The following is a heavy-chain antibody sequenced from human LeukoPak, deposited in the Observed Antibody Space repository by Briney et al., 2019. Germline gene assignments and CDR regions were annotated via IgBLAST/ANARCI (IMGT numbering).Heavy chain of an antibody. Sequence: PGGSLRLSCAASGFTFSSYAMSWVRQAPGKGLEWVSGISSGGSGILYADSVKGRFTLSRDNAKNTLSLQMNNLRAEDTAVYFCAKKGLVETTDLKAFDYWGQGTLVTVSS. J-gene: IGHJ4*02. CDR3: AKKGLVETTDLKAFDY. D-gene: IGHD1-26*01. V-gene: IGHV3-23*01. CDR1: GFTFSSYA. CDR2: ISSGGSGI.